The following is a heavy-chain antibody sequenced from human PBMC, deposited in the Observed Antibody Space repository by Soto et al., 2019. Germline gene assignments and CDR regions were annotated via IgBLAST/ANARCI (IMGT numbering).Heavy chain of an antibody. J-gene: IGHJ6*02. CDR3: ARNLRFRGFYRMAV. CDR1: GGSISSGGYY. CDR2: IYYSGST. Sequence: QVQLQESGPGLVKPSQTLSLTCTVSGGSISSGGYYWSWIRQHPGKGLEWIGYIYYSGSTYYNPSLNRLVTLSVDTSKSQSSLKLSSVTAAATAVYYCARNLRFRGFYRMAVWAQGTTATLSS. D-gene: IGHD3-10*01. V-gene: IGHV4-31*01.